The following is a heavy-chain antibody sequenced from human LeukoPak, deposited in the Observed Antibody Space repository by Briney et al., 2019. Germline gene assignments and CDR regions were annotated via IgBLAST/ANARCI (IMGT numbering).Heavy chain of an antibody. J-gene: IGHJ4*02. CDR3: AKDLVVAVASS. CDR1: GFTFSSYA. Sequence: GGSLRLSCAASGFTFSSYAMSWVRQAPGKGLEWVSGISGSSGNTYYADSVKGRFTISRDNSKDTLYLQMNSLRAEDTAVYYCAKDLVVAVASSWGQGTLVTVSS. D-gene: IGHD6-19*01. V-gene: IGHV3-23*01. CDR2: ISGSSGNT.